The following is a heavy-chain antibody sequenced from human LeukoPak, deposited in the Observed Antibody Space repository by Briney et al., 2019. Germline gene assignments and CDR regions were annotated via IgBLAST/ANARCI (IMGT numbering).Heavy chain of an antibody. J-gene: IGHJ5*02. D-gene: IGHD2-15*01. CDR1: GGSISSSNW. CDR3: ARGIVVVVAATPGGWFDP. CDR2: IYYSGST. V-gene: IGHV4-4*02. Sequence: KASGTLSLTCAVSGGSISSSNWWSWVRQPPGKGLEWIGSIYYSGSTYYNPSLKSRVTISVDTSKNQFSLKLSSVTAADTAVYYCARGIVVVVAATPGGWFDPWGQGTLVTVSS.